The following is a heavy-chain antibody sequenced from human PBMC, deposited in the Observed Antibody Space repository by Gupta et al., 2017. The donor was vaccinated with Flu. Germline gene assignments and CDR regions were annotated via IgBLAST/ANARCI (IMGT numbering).Heavy chain of an antibody. D-gene: IGHD6-13*01. Sequence: AWMSWVRQAPGKGLEFVALIKRHSDGGTSNYAESVEGRFTISREDSKDTAYLHMESLRIEDSARYFCTTGQLWGRGVQVTV. CDR1: AW. CDR3: TTGQL. V-gene: IGHV3-15*05. CDR2: IKRHSDGGTS. J-gene: IGHJ2*01.